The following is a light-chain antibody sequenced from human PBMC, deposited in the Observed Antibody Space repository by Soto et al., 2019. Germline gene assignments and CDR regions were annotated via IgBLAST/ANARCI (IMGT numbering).Light chain of an antibody. CDR3: QHSYITPRYT. V-gene: IGKV1-39*01. CDR2: ASY. J-gene: IGKJ2*01. Sequence: DIQITQSPSSLSASVGDRVTITCRASQSISSHVHWYQHKPGRPPSLLIFASYILEGGVPSRFSGSGSDTYFTLTIDSLQPEDVATYYCQHSYITPRYTFGQGTKVEI. CDR1: QSISSH.